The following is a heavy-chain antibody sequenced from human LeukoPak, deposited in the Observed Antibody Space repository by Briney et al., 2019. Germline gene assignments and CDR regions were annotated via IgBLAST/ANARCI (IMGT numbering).Heavy chain of an antibody. CDR3: ASPGPFDY. J-gene: IGHJ4*02. Sequence: PSETLSLTCTVSGGSISSSSYYWGWVRQAPGKGLEWVSSISSSSSYIYYADSVKGRFTISRDNARNSLYLQMNSLRAEDTAVYYCASPGPFDYWGQGTLVTVSS. CDR2: ISSSSSYI. CDR1: GGSISSSSYY. V-gene: IGHV3-21*01.